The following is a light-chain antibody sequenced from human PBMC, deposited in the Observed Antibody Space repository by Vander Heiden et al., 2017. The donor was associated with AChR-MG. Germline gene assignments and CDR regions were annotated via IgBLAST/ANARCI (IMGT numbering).Light chain of an antibody. CDR2: AAS. Sequence: DIQMTQSPSPLSASIGDRVTITCRASQSISSYLNWYQQKPGKAPKLLIYAASSLQSGVPSRFSGSGSGTDFTLIISSLQPEDFATYYCQQSYSTPRTFGQGTKLEIK. J-gene: IGKJ2*01. V-gene: IGKV1-39*01. CDR3: QQSYSTPRT. CDR1: QSISSY.